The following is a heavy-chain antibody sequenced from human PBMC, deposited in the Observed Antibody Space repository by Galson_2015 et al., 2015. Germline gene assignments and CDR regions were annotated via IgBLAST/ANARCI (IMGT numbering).Heavy chain of an antibody. V-gene: IGHV3-30*18. CDR2: ISYDGSIK. CDR1: GFTFNKYN. CDR3: AKDISSARYNRGDC. D-gene: IGHD6-19*01. Sequence: SLRLSCAASGFTFNKYNIHWVRQAPGKGLEWVAVISYDGSIKYYADSVKGRFAISRDNSKNALSLQMDSLRAEDTAVYYCAKDISSARYNRGDCWGQGLLVTAS. J-gene: IGHJ4*02.